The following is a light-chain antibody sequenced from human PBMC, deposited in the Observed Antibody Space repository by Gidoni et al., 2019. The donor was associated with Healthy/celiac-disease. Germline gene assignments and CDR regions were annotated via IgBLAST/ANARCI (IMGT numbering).Light chain of an antibody. CDR3: QAWDSSHVV. CDR1: KLGNKY. Sequence: SYALTQPPSVSVSPGQTARITCSGDKLGNKYACWYQQKPGQSPVLVIYQDNKRPSGIPARFSGSNSGNTATLTISGTQAMDEADYYCQAWDSSHVVFGGGTKLTVL. J-gene: IGLJ2*01. V-gene: IGLV3-1*01. CDR2: QDN.